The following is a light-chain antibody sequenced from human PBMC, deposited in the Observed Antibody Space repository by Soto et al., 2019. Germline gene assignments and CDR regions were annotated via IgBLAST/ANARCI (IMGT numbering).Light chain of an antibody. V-gene: IGLV2-14*03. Sequence: QSVLTQAASVSGSPGQSIAISCTGTSSDVGAYDYVSWYQQHPDKAPKLIIYEVSHRPAGVSNRFSASKYVNTATLTISGLQTEDEADYYCASHTTSNTRVFGTGTKVTVL. J-gene: IGLJ1*01. CDR1: SSDVGAYDY. CDR2: EVS. CDR3: ASHTTSNTRV.